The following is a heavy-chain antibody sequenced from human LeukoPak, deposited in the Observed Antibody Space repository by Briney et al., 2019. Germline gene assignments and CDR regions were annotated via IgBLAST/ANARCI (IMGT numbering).Heavy chain of an antibody. CDR2: IDRFGST. CDR1: GGSFSGYH. CDR3: ARGWFDAPNRFDP. V-gene: IGHV4-34*01. D-gene: IGHD3-22*01. Sequence: PSGTLSLTCAVYGGSFSGYHWSWIRQPPGKGLEWIGEIDRFGSTKYNSSLKSRVTISIDTSKNQFSLKLTSVTASDTAVYYCARGWFDAPNRFDPWGQGTLVTVSS. J-gene: IGHJ5*02.